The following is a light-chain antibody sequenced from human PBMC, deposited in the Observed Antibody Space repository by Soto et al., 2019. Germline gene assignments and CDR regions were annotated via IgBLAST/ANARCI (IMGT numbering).Light chain of an antibody. CDR1: SSDVGSYNL. CDR3: CSYAGSAAVL. Sequence: QSALTQPASVSGSPGQSITISCTGTSSDVGSYNLVSWYQQHPGRAPKLIIYETTKRPSGVSNRFSGSKSGNTASVTVSGLQAEDEADYYCCSYAGSAAVLFAGGTKLTVL. V-gene: IGLV2-23*01. CDR2: ETT. J-gene: IGLJ2*01.